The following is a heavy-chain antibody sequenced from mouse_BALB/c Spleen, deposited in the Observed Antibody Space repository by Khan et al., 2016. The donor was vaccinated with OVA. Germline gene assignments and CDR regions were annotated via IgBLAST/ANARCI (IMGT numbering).Heavy chain of an antibody. CDR1: GYTFTSYT. CDR2: INPSSGYT. CDR3: ARTLVR. J-gene: IGHJ2*01. V-gene: IGHV1-4*01. Sequence: VELVESGAELARPGASVKMSCKASGYTFTSYTMHWVKQRPGQGLEWIGYINPSSGYTKYNQKFKDKATLTADKSSSTAYMQLSSLTSEDSAGYYSARTLVRWGQGTTLTVSS.